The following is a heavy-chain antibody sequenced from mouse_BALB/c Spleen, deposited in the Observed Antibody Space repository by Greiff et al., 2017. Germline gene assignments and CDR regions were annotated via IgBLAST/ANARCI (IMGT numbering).Heavy chain of an antibody. V-gene: IGHV2-4-1*01. CDR1: GFSLTSYG. D-gene: IGHD2-4*01. CDR2: IWSGGST. Sequence: QVQLQQSGPGLVQPSQSLSITCTVSGFSLTSYGVHWVRQSPGKGLEWLGVIWSGGSTDYNAAFISRLSISKDNSKSQVFFKMNSLQADDTAIYYCARNFYYDYDGAWFAYWGQGTLVTVSA. CDR3: ARNFYYDYDGAWFAY. J-gene: IGHJ3*01.